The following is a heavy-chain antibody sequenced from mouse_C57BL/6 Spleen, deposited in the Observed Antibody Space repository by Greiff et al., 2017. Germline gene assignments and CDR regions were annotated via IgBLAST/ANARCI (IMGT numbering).Heavy chain of an antibody. D-gene: IGHD1-1*02. V-gene: IGHV14-2*01. CDR2: IDPEDGET. CDR1: GFNIKDYY. Sequence: EVQLQQSGAELVKPGASVKLSCTASGFNIKDYYMHWVKQRTEQGLEWIGRIDPEDGETKYAPKFQGKDTITADTSSNTAYLQLSILTSEDTAVYYCARGSLPGGPHPYYFDYWGQGTTLTVSS. CDR3: ARGSLPGGPHPYYFDY. J-gene: IGHJ2*01.